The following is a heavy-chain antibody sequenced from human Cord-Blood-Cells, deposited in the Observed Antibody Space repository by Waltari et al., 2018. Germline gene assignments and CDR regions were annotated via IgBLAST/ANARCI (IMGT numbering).Heavy chain of an antibody. CDR3: ARILASEFENKLGIDY. J-gene: IGHJ4*02. D-gene: IGHD7-27*01. Sequence: QVQLVQSGAEVKKPGASVKVSCKASGYTFTGSYMHWVRPAPGQGLEWMGWINPNSGGTNYAQKFQGRVTMTRDTSISTAYMELSRLRSDDTAVYYCARILASEFENKLGIDYWGQGTLVTVSS. CDR1: GYTFTGSY. CDR2: INPNSGGT. V-gene: IGHV1-2*02.